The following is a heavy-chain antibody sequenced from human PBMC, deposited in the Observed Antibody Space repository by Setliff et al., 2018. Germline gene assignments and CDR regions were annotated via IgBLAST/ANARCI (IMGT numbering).Heavy chain of an antibody. V-gene: IGHV4-39*07. CDR3: ARDYSNYIDWFDP. CDR1: GGSISSSSYY. D-gene: IGHD4-4*01. J-gene: IGHJ5*02. Sequence: SETLSLTCTVSGGSISSSSYYWGWIRQPPGKGLEWIGSICYSGSTYYNPSLKSRVTISVDTSKNQFSLKLSSVTAADTAVYYCARDYSNYIDWFDPWGQGTLVTVSS. CDR2: ICYSGST.